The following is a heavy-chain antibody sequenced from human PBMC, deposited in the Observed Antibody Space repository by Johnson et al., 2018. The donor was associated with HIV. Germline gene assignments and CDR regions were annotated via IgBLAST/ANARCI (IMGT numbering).Heavy chain of an antibody. CDR3: ASGDDDGF. D-gene: IGHD5-12*01. J-gene: IGHJ3*01. CDR2: IYSGGST. CDR1: GFTFSSYD. V-gene: IGHV3-66*02. Sequence: VQLVESGGGVVQPERSLRLSCAASGFTFSSYDMHWVRQATGKGLEWVSVIYSGGSTYYADSVKGRFTISRDNSKNTLYLQMNSLRAEDTAAYFCASGDDDGFWGQGTKVTVSS.